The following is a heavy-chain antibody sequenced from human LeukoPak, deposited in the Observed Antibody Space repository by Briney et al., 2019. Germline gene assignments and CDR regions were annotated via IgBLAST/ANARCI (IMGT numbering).Heavy chain of an antibody. Sequence: GGSLRLSCAAPGFTFRSYAMHWVRQAPGKGLEWVAVISYDGSDKYYADSVKGRFTISRDNSKNTLYVEMNSLRAEDTAVYYCAREVTDCPLDYWGQGTLVTVSS. J-gene: IGHJ4*02. V-gene: IGHV3-30*04. D-gene: IGHD2-21*02. CDR3: AREVTDCPLDY. CDR1: GFTFRSYA. CDR2: ISYDGSDK.